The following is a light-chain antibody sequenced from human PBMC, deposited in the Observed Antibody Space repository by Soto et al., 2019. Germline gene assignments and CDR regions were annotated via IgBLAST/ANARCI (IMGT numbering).Light chain of an antibody. CDR2: DVT. Sequence: QSALTQPRSVSGSPGQSVTISCTGSSSDVGGYDYVSWYQHHPGKAPKLMIYDVTKRPSGVPDRFSGSKSGNTASLTISGLQAEDEADYSCCSCAGSYTYYVFGPGTKLTVL. CDR1: SSDVGGYDY. J-gene: IGLJ1*01. V-gene: IGLV2-11*01. CDR3: CSCAGSYTYYV.